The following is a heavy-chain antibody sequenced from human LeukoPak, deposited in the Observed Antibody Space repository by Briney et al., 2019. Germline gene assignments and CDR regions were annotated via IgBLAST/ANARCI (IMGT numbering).Heavy chain of an antibody. V-gene: IGHV4-34*01. J-gene: IGHJ6*02. CDR2: IHHSGST. CDR3: ARRSGIRSLGIMDV. D-gene: IGHD3-10*01. CDR1: GGSFSGYY. Sequence: SETLSLTCAVYGGSFSGYYWSWIRQPPGKGLEWIGEIHHSGSTNYNPSLKSRVTFSVGTSKNQFSLKLTSVTAADTAVYYCARRSGIRSLGIMDVWGQGTTVTVSS.